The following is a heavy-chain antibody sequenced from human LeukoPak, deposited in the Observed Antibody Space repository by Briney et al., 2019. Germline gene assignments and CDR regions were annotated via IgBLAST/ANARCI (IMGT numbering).Heavy chain of an antibody. CDR2: IYHSGNP. CDR1: GYSISSGYY. V-gene: IGHV4-38-2*01. D-gene: IGHD1-26*01. J-gene: IGHJ4*02. Sequence: PSETLSLTCAVSGYSISSGYYWGWIRQPPGKGLEWIGGIYHSGNPYYNPSLKSRVTISVDTSKNQFSLKLSSVTAADTAVYYCARHSGVVGATHYWGQGTLVTVSS. CDR3: ARHSGVVGATHY.